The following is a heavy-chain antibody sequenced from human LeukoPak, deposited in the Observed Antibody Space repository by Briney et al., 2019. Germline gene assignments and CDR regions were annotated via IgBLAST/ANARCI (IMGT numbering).Heavy chain of an antibody. J-gene: IGHJ4*02. CDR3: ARSGTTGWLIDY. V-gene: IGHV1-3*01. CDR1: GYTFTSYA. D-gene: IGHD1-1*01. CDR2: INAGNGNT. Sequence: ASVKVSCKASGYTFTSYAMHWVRQAPGRRLEWMGWINAGNGNTKYSQKFQGRVTITRDTSASTAYMELGSLRSEDTAVYYCARSGTTGWLIDYWGQGTLVTVSS.